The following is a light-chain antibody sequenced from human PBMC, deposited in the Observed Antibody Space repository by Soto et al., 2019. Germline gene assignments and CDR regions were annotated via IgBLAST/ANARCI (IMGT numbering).Light chain of an antibody. V-gene: IGKV1-39*01. CDR3: QQSYCPPLT. CDR2: AAS. CDR1: QSISSY. Sequence: IPMSLSPSSLCASVGDRVTITCRASQSISSYLNWYQQKPGKAPKLLIYAASSLQSGVPSRFSGSGSGTDFTLTISMLQHEDFATYCCQQSYCPPLTFGQGTRLEIK. J-gene: IGKJ5*01.